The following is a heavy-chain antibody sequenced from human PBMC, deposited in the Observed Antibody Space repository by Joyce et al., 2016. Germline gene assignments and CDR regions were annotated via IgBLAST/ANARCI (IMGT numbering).Heavy chain of an antibody. Sequence: QVQLQESGPGLVKPSGTLSLTCAVSGGSISSSHWWTWVRQAPGKGLEWIGESYHSGSTNYNPALKSRVSISVDKAQNQFTLTLTSLTAADTTVYYCKGRVYAAPFDFWGQGTLVIVSS. V-gene: IGHV4-4*02. D-gene: IGHD2-8*01. CDR1: GGSISSSHW. J-gene: IGHJ4*02. CDR2: SYHSGST. CDR3: KGRVYAAPFDF.